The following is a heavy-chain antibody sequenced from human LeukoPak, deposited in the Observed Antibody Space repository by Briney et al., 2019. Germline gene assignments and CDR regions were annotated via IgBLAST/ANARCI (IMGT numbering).Heavy chain of an antibody. CDR3: ARSAPSAPPLITMVRGVIRSTPPDFDY. CDR2: IYYSGST. Sequence: SETLSLTCTVSGGSISSYYWSWIRQPPGKGLEWIGYIYYSGSTNYNPSLKRRVTISVETSKNQFSLKLCSVTAADTAVYYCARSAPSAPPLITMVRGVIRSTPPDFDYWGQGTLVTVSS. D-gene: IGHD3-10*01. CDR1: GGSISSYY. J-gene: IGHJ4*02. V-gene: IGHV4-59*01.